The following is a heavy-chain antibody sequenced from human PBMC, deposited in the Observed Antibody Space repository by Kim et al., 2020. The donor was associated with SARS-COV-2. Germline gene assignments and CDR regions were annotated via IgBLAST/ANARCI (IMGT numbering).Heavy chain of an antibody. J-gene: IGHJ6*02. V-gene: IGHV3-30*02. D-gene: IGHD3-3*01. CDR3: AKDGDIFGVDKYYYGMDV. Sequence: KGRFTISRDNSKNTLYLQMNSLRAEDTAVYYCAKDGDIFGVDKYYYGMDVWGQGTTVTVSS.